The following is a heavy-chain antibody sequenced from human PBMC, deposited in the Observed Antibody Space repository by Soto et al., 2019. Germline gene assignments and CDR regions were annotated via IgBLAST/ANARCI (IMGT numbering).Heavy chain of an antibody. D-gene: IGHD4-17*01. Sequence: GGSLRLSCAASGFTFDDYAMHWVRQAPGKGLEWVSGISWNSGSIGYADSVKGRFTISRDNAKNSLYLQMNSLRAEDTALYYCAKDRGVTTPGGGAFDIWGQGTMVTVSS. J-gene: IGHJ3*02. CDR2: ISWNSGSI. V-gene: IGHV3-9*01. CDR1: GFTFDDYA. CDR3: AKDRGVTTPGGGAFDI.